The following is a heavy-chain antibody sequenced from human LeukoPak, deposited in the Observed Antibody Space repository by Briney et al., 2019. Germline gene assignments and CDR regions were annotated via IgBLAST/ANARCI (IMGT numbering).Heavy chain of an antibody. V-gene: IGHV3-30*03. D-gene: IGHD1-26*01. J-gene: IGHJ6*02. CDR1: GFTFSSYG. Sequence: GGSLRLSCAASGFTFSSYGMHWVRQAPGKGLEWVAVISYDGSNKYYADSVKGRFTISRDNSKNTLYLQMSNLRAEDTAVYFCARWGGLDVWGQGATVTVSS. CDR2: ISYDGSNK. CDR3: ARWGGLDV.